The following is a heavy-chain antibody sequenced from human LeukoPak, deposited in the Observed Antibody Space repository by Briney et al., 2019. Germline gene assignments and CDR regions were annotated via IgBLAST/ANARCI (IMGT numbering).Heavy chain of an antibody. Sequence: ASVKVSCKASGYTFTGYYMHWVRQAPGQGLEWMGWMNPNSGNTGYAQKFQGRVTMTRNTSISTAYMELSSLRSEDTAVYYCARGSPVDTFRGYYYMDVWGKGTTVTISS. CDR2: MNPNSGNT. V-gene: IGHV1-8*02. CDR3: ARGSPVDTFRGYYYMDV. J-gene: IGHJ6*03. CDR1: GYTFTGYY. D-gene: IGHD5-18*01.